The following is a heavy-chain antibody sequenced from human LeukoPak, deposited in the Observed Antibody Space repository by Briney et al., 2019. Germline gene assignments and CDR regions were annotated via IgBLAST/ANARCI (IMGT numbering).Heavy chain of an antibody. J-gene: IGHJ3*02. Sequence: SVKVSCKASGGTFSSYAISWVRQAPGQGLEWMGGIIPIFGTANYAQKFQGRVTITADESTSTAYMELSSLRSEDTAVYYCAREVEYSSTPGAFDIWGQGTMVTVSS. CDR2: IIPIFGTA. V-gene: IGHV1-69*13. CDR1: GGTFSSYA. CDR3: AREVEYSSTPGAFDI. D-gene: IGHD6-13*01.